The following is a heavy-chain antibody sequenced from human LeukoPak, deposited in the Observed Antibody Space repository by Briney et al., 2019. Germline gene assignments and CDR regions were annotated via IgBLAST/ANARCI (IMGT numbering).Heavy chain of an antibody. V-gene: IGHV4-34*01. CDR2: INHSGSI. CDR3: ARHGLGRGVYITRQYNYYMDV. CDR1: GGSFSTYY. Sequence: SETLSLTCAVYGGSFSTYYWSWVRQPPGSGLEWIGEINHSGSINYNPSLKSRVTVSIDTSENQFSLKLSSLTAADTAIYFCARHGLGRGVYITRQYNYYMDVWGTGTTVTVSS. D-gene: IGHD3-10*01. J-gene: IGHJ6*04.